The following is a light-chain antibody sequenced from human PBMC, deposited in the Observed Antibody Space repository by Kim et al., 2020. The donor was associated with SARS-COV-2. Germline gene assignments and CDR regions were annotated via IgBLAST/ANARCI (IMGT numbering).Light chain of an antibody. CDR1: QDITNY. CDR2: AAS. CDR3: QKYDSAPRT. Sequence: DLQMTQSPSSLSASVGDRVTITCRASQDITNYLAWYQQHPGKLPTLLIYAASTLRSGVPSRFRGSGSGTDFTLTITSLQPEDVATYSCQKYDSAPRTFGQGTKVDIK. V-gene: IGKV1-27*01. J-gene: IGKJ1*01.